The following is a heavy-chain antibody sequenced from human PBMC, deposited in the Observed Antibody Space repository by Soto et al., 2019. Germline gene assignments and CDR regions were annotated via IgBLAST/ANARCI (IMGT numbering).Heavy chain of an antibody. CDR2: MNPNSGNT. D-gene: IGHD5-12*01. V-gene: IGHV1-8*01. CDR3: ARGTWDIVAG. J-gene: IGHJ4*02. CDR1: GYTFTSYY. Sequence: GASVKVSCKASGYTFTSYYINLVRQATGQGLELMVCMNPNSGNTSYAQKFHGRVTMTRNNSIRTAYMELSSLRSEDTAVYYCARGTWDIVAGWGQGTLVTVSS.